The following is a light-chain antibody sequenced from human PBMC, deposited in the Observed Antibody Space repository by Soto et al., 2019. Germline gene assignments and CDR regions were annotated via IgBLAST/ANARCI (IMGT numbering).Light chain of an antibody. CDR1: RTDIGGYNY. V-gene: IGLV2-14*01. CDR3: NSYAGGLVL. CDR2: EVT. Sequence: QSVLTQPASVSGSLGQSITISCTGTRTDIGGYNYVSWYQQYPGKAPKLVICEVTSRPSGISDRFSGSKSGNTASLTISGLQAEDEADYYCNSYAGGLVLFGGGTKLTVL. J-gene: IGLJ2*01.